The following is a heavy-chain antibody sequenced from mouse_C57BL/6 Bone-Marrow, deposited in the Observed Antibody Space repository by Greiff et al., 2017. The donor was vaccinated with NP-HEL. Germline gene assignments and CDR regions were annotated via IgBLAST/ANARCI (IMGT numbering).Heavy chain of an antibody. V-gene: IGHV3-6*01. CDR3: ARFAY. J-gene: IGHJ3*01. CDR1: GYSITSGYY. CDR2: ISYDGSN. Sequence: EVQLQESGPGLVKPSQSLTLTCSVTGYSITSGYYWNWIRQFPGNKLEWMGYISYDGSNNYNPSLKNRIFITRDTSKNQFFLKLNSVTTEDTATYYCARFAYWGQGTLVTVSA.